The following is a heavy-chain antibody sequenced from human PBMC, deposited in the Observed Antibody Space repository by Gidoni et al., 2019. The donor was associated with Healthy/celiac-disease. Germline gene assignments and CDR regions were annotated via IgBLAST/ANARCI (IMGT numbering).Heavy chain of an antibody. CDR1: GGTFSSYA. J-gene: IGHJ6*03. CDR3: ATPYDSSGNNYYYYYMDV. Sequence: SCKASGGTFSSYAISWVRQAPGQGLEWMGGIIPIFGTANYAQKFQGRVTITADKSTSTAYMELSSLRSEDTAVYYCATPYDSSGNNYYYYYMDVWGKGTTVTVSS. CDR2: IIPIFGTA. V-gene: IGHV1-69*06. D-gene: IGHD3-22*01.